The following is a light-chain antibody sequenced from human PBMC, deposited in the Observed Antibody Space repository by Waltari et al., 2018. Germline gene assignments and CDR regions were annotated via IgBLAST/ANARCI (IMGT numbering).Light chain of an antibody. Sequence: QSLLPQPPSVSGAPGQRVTISCTGSSSNIGAGYAVHWYQQLPGTAPKLLIYGNSNRPSGVPDRFSGSKSGTSASLDITGLQPEDEADYYCQSYDSSLSGSGVFGGGTKVTVL. J-gene: IGLJ3*02. CDR2: GNS. CDR1: SSNIGAGYA. V-gene: IGLV1-40*01. CDR3: QSYDSSLSGSGV.